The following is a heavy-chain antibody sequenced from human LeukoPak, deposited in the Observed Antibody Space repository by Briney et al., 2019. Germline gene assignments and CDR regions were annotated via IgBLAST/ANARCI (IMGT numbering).Heavy chain of an antibody. J-gene: IGHJ3*02. CDR1: GYSFTSYW. Sequence: GESLKISCKGSGYSFTSYWIGWVRQMPGKGLGWMGIIYSGDSDTRYSPSFQGQVTISADKSISTAYLQWSSLKASDTAMYYCARRSHYDFWSGLDGDAFDIWGQGTMVTVSS. D-gene: IGHD3-3*01. V-gene: IGHV5-51*01. CDR2: IYSGDSDT. CDR3: ARRSHYDFWSGLDGDAFDI.